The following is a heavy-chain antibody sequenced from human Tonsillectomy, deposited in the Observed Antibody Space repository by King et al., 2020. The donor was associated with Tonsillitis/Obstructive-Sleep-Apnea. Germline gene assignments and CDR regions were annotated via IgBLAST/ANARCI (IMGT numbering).Heavy chain of an antibody. D-gene: IGHD3-22*01. V-gene: IGHV3-30*04. CDR2: ISYDGSNK. Sequence: VQLVESGGGVVQPGRSLRLSCAASGFTFSRYAIHWVRQGPGKGLEWVAVISYDGSNKYYADSVEGRFTISRENSKNTLYLQMNSLGAEDTVMYYCAREGIYDTSGYADAFDIWGQGTMVTVSS. J-gene: IGHJ3*02. CDR1: GFTFSRYA. CDR3: AREGIYDTSGYADAFDI.